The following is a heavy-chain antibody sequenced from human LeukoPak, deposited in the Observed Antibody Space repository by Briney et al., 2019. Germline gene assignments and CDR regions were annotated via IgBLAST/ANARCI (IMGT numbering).Heavy chain of an antibody. J-gene: IGHJ3*02. Sequence: PSETLSLTCTVSGGSISSSSYYWGWIRQPPGKGLEWIGSIYYSGSTYYNPSLKSRVTISVDTSKNQFSLKLSSVTAADTAVYYCARVSGITMIVVVIEDAFDIWGQGTMVTASS. CDR1: GGSISSSSYY. CDR2: IYYSGST. CDR3: ARVSGITMIVVVIEDAFDI. V-gene: IGHV4-39*07. D-gene: IGHD3-22*01.